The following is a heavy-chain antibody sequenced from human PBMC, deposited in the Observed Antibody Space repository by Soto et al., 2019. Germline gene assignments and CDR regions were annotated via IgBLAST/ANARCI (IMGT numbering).Heavy chain of an antibody. V-gene: IGHV4-31*03. Sequence: QVQLQESGPGLVKPSQTLSLTCTVSGGSISSGGYYWSWIRQHPGKGLEWIGYIYYSGSTYYNPSLKSRVTISVDTSKNQFSLKLSSVTAADTAVYYCARDVRSSCYPWYFDYWGQGTLVTVSS. D-gene: IGHD3-22*01. J-gene: IGHJ4*02. CDR3: ARDVRSSCYPWYFDY. CDR2: IYYSGST. CDR1: GGSISSGGYY.